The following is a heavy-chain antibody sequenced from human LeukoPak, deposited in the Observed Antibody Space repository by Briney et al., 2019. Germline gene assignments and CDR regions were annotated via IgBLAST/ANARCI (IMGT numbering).Heavy chain of an antibody. J-gene: IGHJ4*02. D-gene: IGHD3-16*01. CDR2: IYYSGST. CDR3: ASRQYDYVWGTYSGWGY. V-gene: IGHV4-39*01. Sequence: SETLSLTCTVSGGSISSSSYYWGWIRQPPGKGLEWIGSIYYSGSTYYNPSLKSRVTISVDTSKNQFSLKMSSVTAADTAVYYCASRQYDYVWGTYSGWGYWGQGTLVIVSS. CDR1: GGSISSSSYY.